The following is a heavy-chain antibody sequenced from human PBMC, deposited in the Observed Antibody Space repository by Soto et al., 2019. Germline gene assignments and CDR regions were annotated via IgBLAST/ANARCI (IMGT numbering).Heavy chain of an antibody. CDR2: IYYSGST. D-gene: IGHD4-17*01. J-gene: IGHJ6*02. Sequence: QVQLQESGPGLVKPSETLSLTCTVSGGSISSYYWSWIRQPPGKGLEWIGYIYYSGSTNYNPSLKSRVTISVDTSKNQFFLKLSSVTAADTAVYYCARALMTTVTTGYYYYYGMDVWGQGTTVTVSS. CDR1: GGSISSYY. CDR3: ARALMTTVTTGYYYYYGMDV. V-gene: IGHV4-59*01.